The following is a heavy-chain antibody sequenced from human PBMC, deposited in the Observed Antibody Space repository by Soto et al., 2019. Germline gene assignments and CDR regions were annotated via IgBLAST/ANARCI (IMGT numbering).Heavy chain of an antibody. Sequence: EVQLVESGGGLGQPGGSLRLSCAASGFTLSDHYMDWVRQAPGKGLEWVGRTKNKAQGYTTEYAASVKGRFTISRDDSENSLYLHMSSLETGDTAVYYCARWTNGACGPWGQGTLVTVSS. CDR2: TKNKAQGYTT. J-gene: IGHJ5*02. CDR1: GFTLSDHY. CDR3: ARWTNGACGP. D-gene: IGHD2-8*01. V-gene: IGHV3-72*01.